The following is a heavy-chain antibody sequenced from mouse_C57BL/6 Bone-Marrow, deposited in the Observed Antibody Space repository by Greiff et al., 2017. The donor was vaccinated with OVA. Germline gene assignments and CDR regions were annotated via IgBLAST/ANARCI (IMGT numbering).Heavy chain of an antibody. V-gene: IGHV14-3*01. D-gene: IGHD1-1*01. Sequence: EVQLQQSVAELVRPGASVKLSCTASGFNIKNTYMHWVKQRPEQGLEWIGRIDPANGNTKYAPKFQGKATITADTSSNTAYLQLSSLTSEETAIYYCARGALYYGSSSWYFDVWGTGTTVTVSS. CDR3: ARGALYYGSSSWYFDV. CDR1: GFNIKNTY. CDR2: IDPANGNT. J-gene: IGHJ1*03.